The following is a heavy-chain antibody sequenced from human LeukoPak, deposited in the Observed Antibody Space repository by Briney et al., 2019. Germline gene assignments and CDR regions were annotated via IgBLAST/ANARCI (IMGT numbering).Heavy chain of an antibody. CDR3: ARDKVPAAIPIGY. CDR2: ISSSSSYI. CDR1: GFTFSSYS. J-gene: IGHJ4*02. Sequence: GGSLRLSCAASGFTFSSYSMNWVRQAPGKGLEWVSSISSSSSYIYYADSVKGRFTISRDNAKNSLYLQMNSLRAEDTAVYYCARDKVPAAIPIGYWGQGTLGTVSS. V-gene: IGHV3-21*01. D-gene: IGHD2-2*01.